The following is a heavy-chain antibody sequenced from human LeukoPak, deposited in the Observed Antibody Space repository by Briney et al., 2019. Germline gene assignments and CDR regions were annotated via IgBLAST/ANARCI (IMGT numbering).Heavy chain of an antibody. Sequence: SETLSLTCTVSGGSISSSSYYWGWIRQPPGKGLEWIGYIYYSGSTNYNPSLKSRVTISVDTSKNQFSLKLSSVTAADTAVYYCAGITMVAWGYWGQGTLVTVSS. D-gene: IGHD3-10*01. CDR3: AGITMVAWGY. CDR1: GGSISSSSYY. V-gene: IGHV4-61*05. J-gene: IGHJ4*02. CDR2: IYYSGST.